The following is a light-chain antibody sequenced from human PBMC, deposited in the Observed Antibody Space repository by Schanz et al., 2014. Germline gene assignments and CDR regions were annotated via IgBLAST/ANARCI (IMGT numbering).Light chain of an antibody. Sequence: QSALTQPASVSGSPGQSITISCTATGSADGAFTYVSWYQQHPGKAPKLMIYDVSNRPSGVSNRFSGSKSGNTASLTISGLQTEDEADYYCTSYTSVSTWVFGGGTKVTVL. V-gene: IGLV2-14*01. CDR3: TSYTSVSTWV. CDR1: GSADGAFTY. CDR2: DVS. J-gene: IGLJ3*02.